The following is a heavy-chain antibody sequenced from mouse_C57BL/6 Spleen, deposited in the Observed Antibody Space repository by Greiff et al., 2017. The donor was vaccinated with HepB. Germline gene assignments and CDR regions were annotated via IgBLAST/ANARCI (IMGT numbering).Heavy chain of an antibody. CDR2: IYPGDGDT. D-gene: IGHD1-1*01. J-gene: IGHJ3*01. CDR1: GYAFSSYW. CDR3: ARGGYYGSTWFAY. V-gene: IGHV1-80*01. Sequence: VQLQQSGAELVKPGASVKISCKASGYAFSSYWMNWVKQRPGKGLEWIGQIYPGDGDTNYNGKFKGKATLTADKSSSTAYMQLSSLTSEDSAVYFCARGGYYGSTWFAYWGQGTLVTVSA.